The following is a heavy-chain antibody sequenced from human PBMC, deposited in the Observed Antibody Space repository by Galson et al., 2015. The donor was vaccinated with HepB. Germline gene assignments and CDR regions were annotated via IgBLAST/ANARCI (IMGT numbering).Heavy chain of an antibody. CDR1: GGSISGYY. J-gene: IGHJ4*02. Sequence: ETLSLTCTVSGGSISGYYWSWIRQPAGKGLEWIGRIYTTGHIYTTGTTNYSPSLKSRITLSVDTSKKQVSLELRSVTAADTAVYYCARNTYFDLWGQGTLVTVSS. V-gene: IGHV4-4*07. CDR3: ARNTYFDL. CDR2: IYTTGHIYTTGTT.